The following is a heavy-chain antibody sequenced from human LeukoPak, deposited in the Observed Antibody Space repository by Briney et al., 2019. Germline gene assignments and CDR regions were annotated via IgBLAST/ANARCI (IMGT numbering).Heavy chain of an antibody. D-gene: IGHD3-22*01. Sequence: PGGSLRLSCAASGFTFSRYAMTWVRQAPGKGLEWVSAISGSGGSTYYADSVKGRFTISRDNSKNTLYLQMNSLRAEDTAVYYCANLANYYDSSGYYTAEYFQHWGQGTLVAVSS. CDR3: ANLANYYDSSGYYTAEYFQH. CDR2: ISGSGGST. V-gene: IGHV3-23*01. J-gene: IGHJ1*01. CDR1: GFTFSRYA.